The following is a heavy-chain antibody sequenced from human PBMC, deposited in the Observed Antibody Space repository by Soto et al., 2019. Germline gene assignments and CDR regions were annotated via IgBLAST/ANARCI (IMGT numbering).Heavy chain of an antibody. CDR1: GLNFDDFA. D-gene: IGHD3-3*01. V-gene: IGHV3-9*01. CDR2: ITWNSRVL. CDR3: ARGASDFWGGYPEIHFFDS. J-gene: IGHJ4*02. Sequence: PGGSLRLSCVGTGLNFDDFAMHWVRQAPGKGLEWVSGITWNSRVLAYADSVKGRFTISRDNSKNTLYLQMNSLRGDDTAVYYCARGASDFWGGYPEIHFFDSWGQGTLVTVSS.